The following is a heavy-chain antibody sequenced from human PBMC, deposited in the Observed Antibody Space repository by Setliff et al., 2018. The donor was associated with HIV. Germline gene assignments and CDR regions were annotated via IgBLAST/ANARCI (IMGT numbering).Heavy chain of an antibody. CDR2: IYYSGST. V-gene: IGHV4-31*03. D-gene: IGHD6-6*01. CDR3: ARSSRSSSFWFDY. J-gene: IGHJ4*01. CDR1: GGSINNDIYF. Sequence: SETLSLTCTVSGGSINNDIYFWTWIRQRPGKGLEWIGYIYYSGSTHSNPSLKSRLTISVDTSSNQFSLKLNSVTAADTAIYYCARSSRSSSFWFDYWGLGTLVTVSS.